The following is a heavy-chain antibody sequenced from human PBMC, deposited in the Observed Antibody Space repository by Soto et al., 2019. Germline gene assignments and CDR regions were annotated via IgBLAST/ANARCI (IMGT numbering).Heavy chain of an antibody. V-gene: IGHV1-8*01. D-gene: IGHD6-19*01. J-gene: IGHJ5*02. CDR2: MNPNSGNT. Sequence: GASVKVSCKASGYTFTSYDINWVRQATGQGLKWMGWMNPNSGNTGYAQKFQGRVTMTRNTSISTAYMELSGLRSEDTAVYYCARGIAVAGSNWFDPWGQGTLVTVS. CDR1: GYTFTSYD. CDR3: ARGIAVAGSNWFDP.